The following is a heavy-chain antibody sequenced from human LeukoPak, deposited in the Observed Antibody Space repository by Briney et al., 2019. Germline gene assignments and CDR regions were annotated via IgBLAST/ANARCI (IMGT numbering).Heavy chain of an antibody. Sequence: GESLKISCKGYGYTFSSYWIGWVRQVPGKGLEWMGIISPDDFDTRYNPSFQGQVTFSVDKSIRTAYLQWTDLKASDTARYYCARQRNPGLLDDWGQGTLVTVSS. V-gene: IGHV5-51*01. CDR3: ARQRNPGLLDD. CDR1: GYTFSSYW. J-gene: IGHJ4*02. CDR2: ISPDDFDT.